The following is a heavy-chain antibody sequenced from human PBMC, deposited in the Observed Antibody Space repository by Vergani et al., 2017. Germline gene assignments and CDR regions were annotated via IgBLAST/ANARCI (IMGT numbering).Heavy chain of an antibody. CDR3: GRVADFYGLGSRLLDL. D-gene: IGHD3-10*01. J-gene: IGHJ5*02. Sequence: QVQLQESGPGLLKPSQTLSLTCTVSGGSLSSGSYYWSWVRQRPGKGLEWIGYIYNSGSTYYNPSLKSRVTISVDTSKNQFSLKLNSVTAADTAVYYGGRVADFYGLGSRLLDLWGQGILVTVSS. V-gene: IGHV4-31*03. CDR1: GGSLSSGSYY. CDR2: IYNSGST.